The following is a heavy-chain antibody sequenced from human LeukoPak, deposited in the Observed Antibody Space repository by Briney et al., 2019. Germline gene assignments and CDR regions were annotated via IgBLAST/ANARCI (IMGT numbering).Heavy chain of an antibody. CDR3: ASGGLVSRYLDH. J-gene: IGHJ4*02. D-gene: IGHD3-9*01. V-gene: IGHV4-4*02. Sequence: SGTLSLTCAVSGGSISSSTWWTWVRLPPGKGLEWIGEVFHSGSTNLNPSLKSRLTLSVDESKHEFSLKLTSVTAADTAVYYCASGGLVSRYLDHWGQGTLVTVPS. CDR2: VFHSGST. CDR1: GGSISSSTW.